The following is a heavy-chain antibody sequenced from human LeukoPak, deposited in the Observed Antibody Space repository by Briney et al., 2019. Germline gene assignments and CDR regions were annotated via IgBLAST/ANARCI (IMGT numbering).Heavy chain of an antibody. CDR3: ARDRVQIWAYVAIFDY. D-gene: IGHD5-18*01. CDR2: ILNDGTNI. Sequence: GGSLRLSCVASGFTFSSYTMHWVRQAPGKGLEWVAVILNDGTNIGYRDPVRGRFTISRDISKNTLYLQMDSLRSEDTAVYFCARDRVQIWAYVAIFDYWGQGTLVTVSS. CDR1: GFTFSSYT. J-gene: IGHJ4*02. V-gene: IGHV3-30*04.